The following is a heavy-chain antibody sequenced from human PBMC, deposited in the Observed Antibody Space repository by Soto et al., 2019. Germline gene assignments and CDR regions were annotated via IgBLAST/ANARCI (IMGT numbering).Heavy chain of an antibody. CDR2: IYNIIGST. Sequence: PSETLSLTCTVSGGSISGYHWSWLRQPPGKGLEWIGYIYNIIGSTSYNPSLRSRVTMSIDTSQEQFSLRLSSVTATDTAVYYCARHVNLPLAGTGFDSGGRGTLVTAPQ. CDR3: ARHVNLPLAGTGFDS. D-gene: IGHD6-19*01. V-gene: IGHV4-59*08. J-gene: IGHJ4*02. CDR1: GGSISGYH.